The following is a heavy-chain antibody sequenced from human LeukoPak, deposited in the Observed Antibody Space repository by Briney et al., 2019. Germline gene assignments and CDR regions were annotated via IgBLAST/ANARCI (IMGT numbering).Heavy chain of an antibody. CDR3: ARRSSGWWVYGMDV. J-gene: IGHJ6*02. CDR2: MNPNSGNT. D-gene: IGHD6-19*01. Sequence: ASVKVSCKASGYTFTSYDINWVRQATGQGLEWMGWMNPNSGNTGYAQKFQGRVTMTRNTSISTAYMELSSLRSGDTAVYYCARRSSGWWVYGMDVWGQGTTVTVSS. V-gene: IGHV1-8*01. CDR1: GYTFTSYD.